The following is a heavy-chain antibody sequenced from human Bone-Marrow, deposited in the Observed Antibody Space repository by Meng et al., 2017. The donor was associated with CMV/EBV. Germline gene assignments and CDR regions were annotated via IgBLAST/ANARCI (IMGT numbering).Heavy chain of an antibody. V-gene: IGHV1-69*04. CDR1: GGTFSSYT. Sequence: SGGTFSSYTISWVRQAPGQGLEWMGRIIPILGIANYAQKFQGRVTITADKSTSTAYMELSSLRSEDTAVYYCARDLGSGYSYYFDYWGQGTLVTVSS. J-gene: IGHJ4*02. D-gene: IGHD3-22*01. CDR3: ARDLGSGYSYYFDY. CDR2: IIPILGIA.